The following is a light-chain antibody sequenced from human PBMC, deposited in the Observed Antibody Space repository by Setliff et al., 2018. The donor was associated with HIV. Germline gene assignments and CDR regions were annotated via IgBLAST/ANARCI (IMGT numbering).Light chain of an antibody. CDR2: EGS. V-gene: IGLV2-23*01. Sequence: QSVLTQPASVSGSPGQSITISCTGTSSDVGSYNLVPWYQQHPGKAPKLMIYEGSKRPSGVSNRFSGSKSGNTASLTISGLQAEDEADYYCCSYAGSSTDVFGTGTKVTVL. CDR1: SSDVGSYNL. CDR3: CSYAGSSTDV. J-gene: IGLJ1*01.